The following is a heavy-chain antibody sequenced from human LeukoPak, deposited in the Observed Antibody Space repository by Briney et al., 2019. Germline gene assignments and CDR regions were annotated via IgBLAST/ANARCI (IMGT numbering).Heavy chain of an antibody. Sequence: SETLSLTCTVSGGSISSNSYYWGWIRQPPGKGLEWIGSIYYSGSTNYNPSLKSRVTISVDTSKNQFSLKLSSVTAADTAVYYCARDLSSIAAAANGDYWGQGTLVTVSS. V-gene: IGHV4-39*07. D-gene: IGHD6-13*01. CDR3: ARDLSSIAAAANGDY. J-gene: IGHJ4*02. CDR2: IYYSGST. CDR1: GGSISSNSYY.